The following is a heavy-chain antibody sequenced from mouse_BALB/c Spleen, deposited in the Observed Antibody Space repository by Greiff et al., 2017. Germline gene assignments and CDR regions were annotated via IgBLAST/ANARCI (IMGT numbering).Heavy chain of an antibody. V-gene: IGHV1S29*02. J-gene: IGHJ4*01. CDR2: IYPYNGGT. CDR3: SITTQYYYALDY. CDR1: GYTFTDYN. Sequence: VQLQQSGPELVKPGASVKISCKASGYTFTDYNMHWVKQSHGKSLEWIGYIYPYNGGTGYNQKFKSKATLTVDNSSSTAYIELRSLTSADSAVYYCSITTQYYYALDYWGQGASVTVSS. D-gene: IGHD1-1*01.